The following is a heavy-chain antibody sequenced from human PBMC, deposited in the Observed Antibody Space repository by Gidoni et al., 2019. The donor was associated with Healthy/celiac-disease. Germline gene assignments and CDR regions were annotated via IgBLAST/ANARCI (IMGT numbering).Heavy chain of an antibody. J-gene: IGHJ4*02. CDR1: GLTFSSYW. Sequence: EVQLVESGGGLVQPGGSLRLSCAASGLTFSSYWMSWVRQAPGKGLEWVANIKQDGSEKYYVDSVKGRFTISRDNAKNSLYLQMNSLRAEDTAVYYCARAWYRPGNFDYWGQGTLVTVSS. CDR2: IKQDGSEK. CDR3: ARAWYRPGNFDY. D-gene: IGHD2-15*01. V-gene: IGHV3-7*03.